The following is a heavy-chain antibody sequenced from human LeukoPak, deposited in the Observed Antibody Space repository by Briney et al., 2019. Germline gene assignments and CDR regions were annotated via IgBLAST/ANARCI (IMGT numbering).Heavy chain of an antibody. Sequence: SETLSLTCTVSGGSIITSSSYYWGWIRQPPGKGLEWIGSISYSGSTYYNPSLKSRVTISVDTSKNQFSLKLSSVTAADTAVYYCARVGPTYYYDSSGYFPYFDYWGQGTLVTVSS. J-gene: IGHJ4*02. CDR3: ARVGPTYYYDSSGYFPYFDY. CDR1: GGSIITSSSYY. D-gene: IGHD3-22*01. V-gene: IGHV4-39*07. CDR2: ISYSGST.